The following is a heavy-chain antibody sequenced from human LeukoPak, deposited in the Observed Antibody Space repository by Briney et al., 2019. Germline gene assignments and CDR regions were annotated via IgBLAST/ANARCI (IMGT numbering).Heavy chain of an antibody. CDR2: ISSSGSTI. Sequence: GGSLRLSCAASGFTFSSYEMNWVRQAPGKGLEWVSYISSSGSTIYYADSVKGRFTISRDNAKNSLYLQVNSLRAEDTAVYYCARAAAGWMDVWGKGTTVTISS. CDR1: GFTFSSYE. V-gene: IGHV3-48*03. J-gene: IGHJ6*04. D-gene: IGHD6-13*01. CDR3: ARAAAGWMDV.